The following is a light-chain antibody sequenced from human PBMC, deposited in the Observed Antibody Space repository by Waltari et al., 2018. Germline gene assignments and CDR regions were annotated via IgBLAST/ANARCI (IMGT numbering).Light chain of an antibody. CDR2: WAS. CDR3: QQYYSTPRT. J-gene: IGKJ1*01. V-gene: IGKV4-1*01. CDR1: QSVLYRSNNKNY. Sequence: DIVMTQSPDSLAVSLGARATINCKSSQSVLYRSNNKNYLAWYQQKPGQPPKLLIYWASTREAGVPDRFSGSGSGTDFTLTISSLQAEDVAVYYCQQYYSTPRTFGQGTKVEIK.